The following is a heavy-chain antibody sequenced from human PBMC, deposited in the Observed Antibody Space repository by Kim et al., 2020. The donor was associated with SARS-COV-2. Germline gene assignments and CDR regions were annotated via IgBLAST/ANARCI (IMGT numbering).Heavy chain of an antibody. CDR2: ISGSGGST. D-gene: IGHD2-2*01. V-gene: IGHV3-23*01. J-gene: IGHJ6*02. CDR1: GFTFSSYA. CDR3: AKVGDCSSTSCPEGPYYYYGMDV. Sequence: GGSLRLSCAASGFTFSSYAMSWVRQAPGKGLEWVSAISGSGGSTYYADSVKGRFTISRDNSKNTLYLQMNSLRAEDTAVYYCAKVGDCSSTSCPEGPYYYYGMDVWGQGTTVTVSS.